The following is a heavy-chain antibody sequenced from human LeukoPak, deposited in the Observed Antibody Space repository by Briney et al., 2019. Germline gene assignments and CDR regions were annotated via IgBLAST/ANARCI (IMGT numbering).Heavy chain of an antibody. V-gene: IGHV1-18*01. CDR1: GYTFTSYG. D-gene: IGHD6-19*01. CDR2: ISAYNSNT. J-gene: IGHJ4*02. CDR3: ARDLRRDTSGWNSQAVLDY. Sequence: ASVKVSCKASGYTFTSYGTSWVRQAPGQGLEWMGWISAYNSNTNYAQKRLQGRVTITTDTSTRTAYMELRSLRSDDTAVYYCARDLRRDTSGWNSQAVLDYWGQGTLVTVSS.